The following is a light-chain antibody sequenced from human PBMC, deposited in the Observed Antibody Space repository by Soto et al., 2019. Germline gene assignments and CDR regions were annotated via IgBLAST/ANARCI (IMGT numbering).Light chain of an antibody. J-gene: IGKJ2*01. CDR3: QQYHEWPYT. Sequence: EIVMTQSPATLSVSPGERASLSCRASQSVGSNLGWYQQKPGQAPRLLIRGASTRATDIPARFSGSGSGSEFTLSIGSLQSEDFAVYYCQQYHEWPYTFGQGTKLEIK. CDR1: QSVGSN. V-gene: IGKV3-15*01. CDR2: GAS.